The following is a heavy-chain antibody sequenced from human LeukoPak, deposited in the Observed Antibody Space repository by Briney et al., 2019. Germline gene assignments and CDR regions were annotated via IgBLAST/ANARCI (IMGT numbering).Heavy chain of an antibody. Sequence: PGGSLRLSCAASGFTFSSYAMHWVRQAPGKGLEWVAVISYDGSNKYYADSVKGRFTISRDNSKNTLYLQMNSLRAEDTAVYSCASGKYRYGDNWFDPWGQGTLVTVSS. D-gene: IGHD5-18*01. CDR3: ASGKYRYGDNWFDP. V-gene: IGHV3-30*04. J-gene: IGHJ5*02. CDR1: GFTFSSYA. CDR2: ISYDGSNK.